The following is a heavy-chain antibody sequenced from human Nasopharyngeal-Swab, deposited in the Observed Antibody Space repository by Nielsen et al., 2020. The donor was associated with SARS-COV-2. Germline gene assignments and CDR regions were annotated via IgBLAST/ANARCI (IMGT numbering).Heavy chain of an antibody. CDR3: ERDPHVDTAMDPGYYGMDV. Sequence: GESLKISCAASGFTFSSYGMHWVRQAPGKGLEWVAVIWYDGSNKYYADSVKGRFTISRDNSKNTLYLQMNSLRAEDTAVYYCERDPHVDTAMDPGYYGMDVWGQGTTVTVSS. V-gene: IGHV3-33*01. CDR1: GFTFSSYG. D-gene: IGHD5-18*01. J-gene: IGHJ6*02. CDR2: IWYDGSNK.